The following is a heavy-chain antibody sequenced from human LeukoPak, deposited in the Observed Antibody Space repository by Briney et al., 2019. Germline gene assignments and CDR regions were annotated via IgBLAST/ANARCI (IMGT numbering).Heavy chain of an antibody. CDR1: GGSFSGYY. Sequence: SETLSLTCAVYGGSFSGYYWSWIXXXXXXXXXXXXXXNHSGSTNYNPSLKSRVTISVDTSKNQFSLKLSSVTAADTAVYYCARRWRVWSGYRHEFDYWGQGTLVTVSS. D-gene: IGHD5-12*01. CDR3: ARRWRVWSGYRHEFDY. CDR2: XNHSGST. J-gene: IGHJ4*02. V-gene: IGHV4-34*01.